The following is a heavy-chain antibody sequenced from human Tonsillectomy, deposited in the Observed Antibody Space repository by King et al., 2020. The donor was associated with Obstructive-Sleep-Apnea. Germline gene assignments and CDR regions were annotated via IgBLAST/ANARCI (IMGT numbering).Heavy chain of an antibody. CDR1: GFIFDDYA. V-gene: IGHV3-9*01. CDR2: ISWNSGSI. CDR3: AKAVQNRLTSTSTTYSSYYYGMDV. D-gene: IGHD2/OR15-2a*01. Sequence: VQLVESGGGLVQPGRSLRLSCAASGFIFDDYAMHWVRQAPGKGLEWVSGISWNSGSIDYADSVKGRFTISRDNAKNSLYLQMNSLRAEDTDLYYCAKAVQNRLTSTSTTYSSYYYGMDVWGHGATVTVSS. J-gene: IGHJ6*02.